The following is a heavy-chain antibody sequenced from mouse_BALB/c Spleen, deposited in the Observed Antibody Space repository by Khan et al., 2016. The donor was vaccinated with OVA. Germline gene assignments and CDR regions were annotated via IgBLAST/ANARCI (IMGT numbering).Heavy chain of an antibody. CDR3: ARNSYRYDFTY. V-gene: IGHV2-2*01. Sequence: QVQLKQSGPGLVRPSQTLSITCTVSGFSLTTYGVHWVRQSPGKGLEWLGVIRSGGNTDYNAAFISRLSITKDNSKSQVFFKINSLQTDDTAMYDCARNSYRYDFTYWGQGTLVTVSA. J-gene: IGHJ3*01. D-gene: IGHD2-14*01. CDR1: GFSLTTYG. CDR2: IRSGGNT.